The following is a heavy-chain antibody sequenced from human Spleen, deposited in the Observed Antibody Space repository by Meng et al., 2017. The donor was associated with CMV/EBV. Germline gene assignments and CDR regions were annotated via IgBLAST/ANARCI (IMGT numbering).Heavy chain of an antibody. D-gene: IGHD2-2*01. V-gene: IGHV3-48*03. Sequence: GESLKISCAASGFTFSSYEMNWVRQAPGKGLEWVSYISSSATTIYYADSVKGRFTISRDNAKNSLYLQMNSLRAEDTAVYYCARDYCSSTSCHGFDYWGQGTLVTVSS. CDR3: ARDYCSSTSCHGFDY. J-gene: IGHJ4*02. CDR2: ISSSATTI. CDR1: GFTFSSYE.